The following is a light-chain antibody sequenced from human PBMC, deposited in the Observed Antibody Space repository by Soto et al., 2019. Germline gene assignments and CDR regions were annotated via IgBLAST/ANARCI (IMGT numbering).Light chain of an antibody. CDR3: QQYNNWPLT. J-gene: IGKJ4*01. CDR2: GIS. CDR1: QSLTSY. V-gene: IGKV3-15*01. Sequence: EIMMTQSRATLSVSPGETATLSCRASQSLTSYLAWYQQKPDQAPRLLIYGISTRATDIPARFSGSGSGTEFTLTISSLQSEDFAVYYCQQYNNWPLTFGGGTKVDIK.